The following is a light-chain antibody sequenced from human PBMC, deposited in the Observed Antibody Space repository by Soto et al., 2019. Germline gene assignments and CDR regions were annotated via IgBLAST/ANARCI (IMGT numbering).Light chain of an antibody. V-gene: IGKV1-12*01. CDR1: QGISSW. CDR2: ASS. CDR3: QQANSFPYT. J-gene: IGKJ2*01. Sequence: DIQMTQSPSSVSASVGDRVTITCRASQGISSWLAWYQQRPGKAPRLLTYASSTLESGVPSRFSGSGSGTAFTLTINSLQPEDFATYYCQQANSFPYTFGQGTKLEI.